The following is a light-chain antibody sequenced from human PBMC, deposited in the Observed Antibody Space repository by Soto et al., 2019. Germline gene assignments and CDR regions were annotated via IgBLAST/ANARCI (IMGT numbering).Light chain of an antibody. J-gene: IGKJ2*01. V-gene: IGKV3-11*01. CDR2: DAS. CDR3: QQRSNWPPYT. Sequence: EIVLTQSPATLSLSPGERATLSCRASQSVSSYLAWYQQKPGQAPMLLIYDASNRATGIPARFSGSGSGTDFTLPISSLEPEDFAVYYCQQRSNWPPYTFGQGTKLEIK. CDR1: QSVSSY.